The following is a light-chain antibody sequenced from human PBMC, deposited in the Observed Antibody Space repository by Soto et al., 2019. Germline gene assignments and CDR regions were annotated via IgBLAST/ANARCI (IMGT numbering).Light chain of an antibody. CDR3: QQSYTTPWT. Sequence: IQMTQSPSSLSVSVGDGVTITCRASQSISNYLNWYQQKPWRAPRLLIHSASTLQSGVPSRFSGSGSGTHFTLTISSLQPEDFATYSCQQSYTTPWTFGLGTKVDI. CDR1: QSISNY. V-gene: IGKV1-39*01. CDR2: SAS. J-gene: IGKJ1*01.